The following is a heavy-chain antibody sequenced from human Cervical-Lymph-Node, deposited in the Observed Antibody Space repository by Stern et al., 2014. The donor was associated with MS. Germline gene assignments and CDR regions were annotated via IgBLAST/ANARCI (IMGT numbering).Heavy chain of an antibody. Sequence: VQLEESGPGLVKPSETLSLTCTVSGGSISSYYWSWIRQPPGKGLEWIGYIYYSGSTNYNPSLKSRVTISVDTSKNQFSLKLSSVTAADTAVYYCARDLAARRDSYYYYGMDVWGQGTTVTVSS. J-gene: IGHJ6*02. CDR2: IYYSGST. V-gene: IGHV4-59*01. CDR3: ARDLAARRDSYYYYGMDV. CDR1: GGSISSYY. D-gene: IGHD6-6*01.